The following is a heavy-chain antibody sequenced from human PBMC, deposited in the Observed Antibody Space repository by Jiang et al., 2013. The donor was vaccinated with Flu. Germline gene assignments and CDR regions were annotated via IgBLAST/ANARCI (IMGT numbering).Heavy chain of an antibody. D-gene: IGHD6-19*01. V-gene: IGHV6-1*01. CDR3: ARDYGIAVAGTRAAYYYYGMDV. J-gene: IGHJ6*02. CDR1: GDSVSSNSAA. Sequence: QTLSLTCAISGDSVSSNSAAWNWIRQSPSRGLEWLGRTYYRSKWYNDYAVSVKSRITINPDTSKNQFSLQLNSATPEDTAVYYCARDYGIAVAGTRAAYYYYGMDVWGQGTTVTVSS. CDR2: TYYRSKWYN.